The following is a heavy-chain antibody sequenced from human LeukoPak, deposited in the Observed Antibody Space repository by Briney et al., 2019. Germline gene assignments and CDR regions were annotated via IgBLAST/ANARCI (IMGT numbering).Heavy chain of an antibody. Sequence: PGRSLRLSCAASGFTFSSYGMHWVRQAPGKGLEGGAVIWYDGSNKDYPDSVKDRCTISRDNSKNTLYLQMNSLRAEDTAVYYCARDPSIAVAGTEYYGMDVWGQGTTVTVSS. J-gene: IGHJ6*02. CDR2: IWYDGSNK. D-gene: IGHD6-19*01. CDR1: GFTFSSYG. CDR3: ARDPSIAVAGTEYYGMDV. V-gene: IGHV3-33*01.